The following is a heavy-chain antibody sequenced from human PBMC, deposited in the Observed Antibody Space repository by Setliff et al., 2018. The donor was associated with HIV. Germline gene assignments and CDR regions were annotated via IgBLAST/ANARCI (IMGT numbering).Heavy chain of an antibody. J-gene: IGHJ4*02. D-gene: IGHD2-21*01. CDR2: INPNSGGT. CDR1: GYTFTGYF. V-gene: IGHV1-2*06. Sequence: ASVKVSCKASGYTFTGYFMHWVRQAPGQGLEWMGRINPNSGGTNYAQKFQGRVTMTRDTSISTAYMELSRLRSDDTAVYYCARAQGYCGGECYYHFDYWGQGTLVTVSS. CDR3: ARAQGYCGGECYYHFDY.